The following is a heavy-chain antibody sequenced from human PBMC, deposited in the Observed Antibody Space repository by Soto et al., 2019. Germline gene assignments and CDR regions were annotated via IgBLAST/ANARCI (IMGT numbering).Heavy chain of an antibody. Sequence: SQTLSLTCAISGDSVSDNSAAWNWIRQSPSRGLEWLGRTYYRSKWYNDYAVSVKSRITVTPDTSKNQFSLHLNSVTPEDTAVYYCARVFPYYVRRDSYLDYCGPGALLTVS. D-gene: IGHD3-16*01. V-gene: IGHV6-1*01. CDR1: GDSVSDNSAA. CDR2: TYYRSKWYN. CDR3: ARVFPYYVRRDSYLDY. J-gene: IGHJ4*02.